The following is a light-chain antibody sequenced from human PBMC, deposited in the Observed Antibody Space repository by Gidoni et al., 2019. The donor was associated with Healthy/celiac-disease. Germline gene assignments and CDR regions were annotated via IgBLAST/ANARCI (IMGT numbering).Light chain of an antibody. J-gene: IGKJ1*01. CDR3: QHHKT. Sequence: IQMTQSPSSLSASVGDRVTITCRASQSISSYLNWYQQKPGKAPKLLIYAASSLKSGVPSRFSGSGSGTDFTLTISSLQPEDFATYYCQHHKTFGQGTKVEIK. CDR2: AAS. V-gene: IGKV1-39*01. CDR1: QSISSY.